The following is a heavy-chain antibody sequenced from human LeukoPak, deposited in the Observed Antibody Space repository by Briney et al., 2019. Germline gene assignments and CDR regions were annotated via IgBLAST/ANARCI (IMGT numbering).Heavy chain of an antibody. CDR2: IGNDGNAX. CDR1: GFTFSGYS. CDR3: XRXXGHGRWYFDY. J-gene: IGHJ4*02. Sequence: GGSLRLSCAASGFTFSGYSIHWVRQAPGKGLEWVAVIGNDGNAXYYXDSVRGRFTISRDNSKNTLHLQMNNLRTGDTAVYYCXRXXGHGRWYFDYWGQGTLVTVSS. D-gene: IGHD4-23*01. V-gene: IGHV3-30*02.